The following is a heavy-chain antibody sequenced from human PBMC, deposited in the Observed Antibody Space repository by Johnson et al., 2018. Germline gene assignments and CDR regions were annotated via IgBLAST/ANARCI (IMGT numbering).Heavy chain of an antibody. CDR3: AKRRDDYNSRAAFDI. D-gene: IGHD5-24*01. V-gene: IGHV3-7*01. CDR2: IKQDGNEK. Sequence: VQLVESGGGVVQPGGSLRLSCAASGFTFSSYWMSWVRQAPGRGLESVANIKQDGNEKYYVDSVKGRFTISRGNAKNSLYLPMNSLGAGDTAVYYCAKRRDDYNSRAAFDIWGQGTMVTVSS. J-gene: IGHJ3*02. CDR1: GFTFSSYW.